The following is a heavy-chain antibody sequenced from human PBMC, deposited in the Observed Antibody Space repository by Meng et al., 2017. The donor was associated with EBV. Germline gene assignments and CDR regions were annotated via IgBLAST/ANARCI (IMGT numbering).Heavy chain of an antibody. V-gene: IGHV1-69*12. CDR1: GGPFRSDA. CDR3: ASESGRGFTPDF. J-gene: IGHJ4*02. D-gene: IGHD3-10*01. CDR2: LIPMSGAP. Sequence: QGEGEQSGSEGKGPGSSVKISCKTSGGPFRSDAVSWVRQGPGQGLEWLGGLIPMSGAPHYAQKFQDRVTITADEYTRTHYMELSSLRSDDTAMYYCASESGRGFTPDFWGQGTLVTVSS.